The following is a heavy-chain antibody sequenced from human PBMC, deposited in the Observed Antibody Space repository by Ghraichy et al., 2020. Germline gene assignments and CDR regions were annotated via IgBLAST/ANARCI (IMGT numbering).Heavy chain of an antibody. CDR1: GFTFSTSD. Sequence: GGSLRLSCAASGFTFSTSDMSWVRQAPGKGLQWVSVISGGGTSTNYADSVKGRFAISRDNSKNTLYLQMNSLRAEDTAIYYCVKDWSRRFDNWGQGTLVIVSS. CDR3: VKDWSRRFDN. CDR2: ISGGGTST. V-gene: IGHV3-23*03. J-gene: IGHJ4*02.